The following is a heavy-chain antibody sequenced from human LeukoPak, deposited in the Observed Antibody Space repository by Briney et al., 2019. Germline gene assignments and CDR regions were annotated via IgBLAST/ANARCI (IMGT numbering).Heavy chain of an antibody. CDR2: ISGGGGTT. CDR3: AKDGADYDSDYFDY. J-gene: IGHJ4*02. D-gene: IGHD3-3*01. CDR1: GXTFSSYA. Sequence: GESLRLSCAASGXTFSSYAMSWVRQAPGKGLEWVSRISGGGGTTYYAASVKGRFTISRDNSKNTLYLQINSLRAEDTAVYYCAKDGADYDSDYFDYWGQGTLVTVSS. V-gene: IGHV3-23*01.